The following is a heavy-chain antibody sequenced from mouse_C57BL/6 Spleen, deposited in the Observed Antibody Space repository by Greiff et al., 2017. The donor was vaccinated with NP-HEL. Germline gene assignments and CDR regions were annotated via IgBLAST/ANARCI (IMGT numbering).Heavy chain of an antibody. CDR3: ARNYDGNYDWFAY. Sequence: VKLMESGPGLVAPSQSLSITCTVSGFSLTSYAISWVRQPPGKGLEWLGVIWTGGGTNYNSALKSRMSISKDNSKSQVFLKMNSLQTDDTARYYCARNYDGNYDWFAYWGQGTLVTVSA. CDR2: IWTGGGT. V-gene: IGHV2-9-1*01. J-gene: IGHJ3*01. CDR1: GFSLTSYA. D-gene: IGHD2-3*01.